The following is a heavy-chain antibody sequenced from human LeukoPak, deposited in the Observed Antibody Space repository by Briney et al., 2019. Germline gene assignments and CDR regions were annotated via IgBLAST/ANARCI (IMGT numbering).Heavy chain of an antibody. V-gene: IGHV1-8*01. Sequence: ASVKVSCKASGYTFTSYDINWVRQATGQGLEWMGWMNPNSGNTGYAQKFQGRVTMTRNTSISTAYMELGSLRSEDTAAYYCARWYSGSYGIDYWGQGTLVTVSS. D-gene: IGHD1-26*01. CDR2: MNPNSGNT. CDR3: ARWYSGSYGIDY. J-gene: IGHJ4*02. CDR1: GYTFTSYD.